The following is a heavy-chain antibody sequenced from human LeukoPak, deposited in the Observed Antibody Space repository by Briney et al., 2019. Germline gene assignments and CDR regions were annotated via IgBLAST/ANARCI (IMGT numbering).Heavy chain of an antibody. Sequence: GGSLRLSCAASGFTFSNYWMSWVRQAPGKGLEWVSSISSSSSYIYYADSVKGRFTISRDNAKNSLYLQMNSLRAEDTAVYYCARDQAEWELLDYWGQGTLVTVSS. CDR3: ARDQAEWELLDY. V-gene: IGHV3-21*01. CDR2: ISSSSSYI. CDR1: GFTFSNYW. D-gene: IGHD1-26*01. J-gene: IGHJ4*02.